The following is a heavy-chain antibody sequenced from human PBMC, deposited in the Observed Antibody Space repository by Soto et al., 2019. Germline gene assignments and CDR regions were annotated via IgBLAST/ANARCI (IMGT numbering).Heavy chain of an antibody. Sequence: QVHLVQSGAEVKKPGASVKVSCQGSGYAFTTYCITWVRQAPGQGLEWMGWISAHNGNTNYAQKLQGRVTVTRDTSTSTAYMELRSLRYDDTAVYYCARGRYGDYWGQGALVTVSS. J-gene: IGHJ4*02. D-gene: IGHD1-1*01. CDR2: ISAHNGNT. V-gene: IGHV1-18*01. CDR1: GYAFTTYC. CDR3: ARGRYGDY.